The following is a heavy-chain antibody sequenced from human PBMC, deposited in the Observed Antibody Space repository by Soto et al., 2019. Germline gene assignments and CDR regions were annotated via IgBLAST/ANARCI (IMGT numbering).Heavy chain of an antibody. D-gene: IGHD6-19*01. Sequence: SETLSLTCAVYGGSFSGYYWSWIRQPPGKGLEWIGEINHSRSTNYNPSLKSRVTISVDTSKNQFSLKLSSVTAADTAVYYCARGIAVAGSYYYGMDVWGQGTTVTVSS. CDR2: INHSRST. V-gene: IGHV4-34*01. J-gene: IGHJ6*02. CDR3: ARGIAVAGSYYYGMDV. CDR1: GGSFSGYY.